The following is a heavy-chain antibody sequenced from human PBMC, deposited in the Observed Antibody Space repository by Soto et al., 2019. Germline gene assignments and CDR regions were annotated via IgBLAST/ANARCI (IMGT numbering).Heavy chain of an antibody. CDR3: ARSLGWYAVDY. D-gene: IGHD6-19*01. CDR2: MSHIGSV. Sequence: QVLLQESGPGLVQPSGTLSLSCVVSGVSIGSNYYWGWVRQPPGKGLEWLGDMSHIGSVNYNPSLKSRVTISMDKSQNQFSLKLDSMTAADTAVYYRARSLGWYAVDYWGQGTLVIVSS. CDR1: GVSIGSNYY. J-gene: IGHJ4*02. V-gene: IGHV4-4*02.